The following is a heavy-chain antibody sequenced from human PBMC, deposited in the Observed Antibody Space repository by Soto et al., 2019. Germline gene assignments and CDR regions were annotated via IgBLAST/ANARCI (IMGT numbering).Heavy chain of an antibody. CDR2: INHSGST. J-gene: IGHJ6*02. D-gene: IGHD3-3*01. V-gene: IGHV4-34*01. CDR3: ARDTSYHFWSGYWHWGQPKDYYNYGMDV. CDR1: GGSFSGYY. Sequence: SETLSLTCAVYGGSFSGYYRSWIRQPPGKGLEWIGEINHSGSTNYNPSLKSRVTISVDTSKNHFSLKLSSVTAADTSVYYCARDTSYHFWSGYWHWGQPKDYYNYGMDVWGQGTTVTVSS.